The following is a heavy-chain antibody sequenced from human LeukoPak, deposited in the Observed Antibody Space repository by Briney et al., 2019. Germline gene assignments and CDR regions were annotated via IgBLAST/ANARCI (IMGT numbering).Heavy chain of an antibody. Sequence: GGSLRLFCAGSGFTLSSYAMSWVRQAPGEGLEWVSVLSGSGSGGSTYYADSVKGRFTVSRDSSKNTLYMQMKSLRAEDTATYYCAKQRDSSAYYPSFDPWGQGTLVTVSS. CDR1: GFTLSSYA. CDR3: AKQRDSSAYYPSFDP. J-gene: IGHJ5*02. CDR2: LSGSGSGGST. D-gene: IGHD3-22*01. V-gene: IGHV3-23*01.